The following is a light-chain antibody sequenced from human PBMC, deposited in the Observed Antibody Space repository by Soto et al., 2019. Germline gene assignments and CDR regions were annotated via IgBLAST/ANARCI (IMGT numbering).Light chain of an antibody. CDR2: GAS. CDR3: QQYNNWWT. Sequence: EIVMTQSPVTLSLSPGERATLSCRAGESVSSNLAWYQQKPGQAPRLLIYGASTRATGVPARFTGSGSGTEFTLTISSLQFDDSAVYYCQQYNNWWTFGQGTKVEIE. CDR1: ESVSSN. J-gene: IGKJ1*01. V-gene: IGKV3-15*01.